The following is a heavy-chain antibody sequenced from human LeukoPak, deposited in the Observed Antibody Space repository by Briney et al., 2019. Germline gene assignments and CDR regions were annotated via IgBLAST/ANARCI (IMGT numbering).Heavy chain of an antibody. CDR1: GGSISSSN. V-gene: IGHV3-48*01. J-gene: IGHJ4*02. Sequence: PSETLSLTCAISGGSISSSNWWTWVRQPPGKGLEWVSYISSSSTIYYADSVKGRFTISRDNAKNSLYLQMNSLRAEDTAVYYCARGRRGYSGYDLSYFDYWGQGTLVTVSS. CDR2: ISSSSTI. CDR3: ARGRRGYSGYDLSYFDY. D-gene: IGHD5-12*01.